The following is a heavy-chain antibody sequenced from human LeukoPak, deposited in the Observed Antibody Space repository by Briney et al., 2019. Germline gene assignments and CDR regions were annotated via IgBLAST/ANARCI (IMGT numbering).Heavy chain of an antibody. Sequence: GGSLRLSCEASGFTFSSYAMRWVRQAPGKGLEWVAIISHDGSNKYYADSVKGRFTISRDNSKNTLYLQMNSLGAEDTAVYYCAREESGISIFGVVIFWGQGTLVTVSS. CDR2: ISHDGSNK. V-gene: IGHV3-30-3*01. D-gene: IGHD3-3*01. CDR1: GFTFSSYA. CDR3: AREESGISIFGVVIF. J-gene: IGHJ4*02.